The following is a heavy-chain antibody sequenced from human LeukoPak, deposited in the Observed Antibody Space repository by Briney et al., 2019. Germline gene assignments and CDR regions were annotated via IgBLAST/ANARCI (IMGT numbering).Heavy chain of an antibody. CDR3: ARTYGSGIMSFDP. J-gene: IGHJ5*02. Sequence: SETLSLTCAVYGESFSGYYWSWIRQPPGKGLEWIGEINHSGSTNYRPSLKSRVTISVDTSKNQFSLKLSSVSAADTAVYYCARTYGSGIMSFDPWGREPWSPSPQ. D-gene: IGHD3-10*01. V-gene: IGHV4-34*01. CDR1: GESFSGYY. CDR2: INHSGST.